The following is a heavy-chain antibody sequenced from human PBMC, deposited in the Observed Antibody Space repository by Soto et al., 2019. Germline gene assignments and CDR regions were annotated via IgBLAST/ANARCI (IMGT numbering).Heavy chain of an antibody. CDR2: ITGSGGST. J-gene: IGHJ6*03. D-gene: IGHD2-21*02. CDR3: AKGQEAGQVTYFYYYYYMDV. V-gene: IGHV3-23*01. CDR1: GFTFNTYA. Sequence: PGGSLRLSCAGSGFTFNTYAMSWVRQAPGKGLEWVSSITGSGGSTYYADSVKGRFTISRDNSKNTLYLQMNSLRAEDTAVYYCAKGQEAGQVTYFYYYYYMDVWGKGTTVTVSS.